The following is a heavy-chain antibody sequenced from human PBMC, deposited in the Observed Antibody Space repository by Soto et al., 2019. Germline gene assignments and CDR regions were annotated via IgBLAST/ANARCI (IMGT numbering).Heavy chain of an antibody. J-gene: IGHJ2*01. CDR2: IDPSDSYI. D-gene: IGHD3-22*01. V-gene: IGHV5-10-1*01. CDR1: GYSFTSYW. Sequence: PGESLKISCKVSGYSFTSYWISWVRQMPGKGLEWMGRIDPSDSYINYSPSFQGHVTISADKSVSTAYLQWSSLKAPDTAMYYCARHGNYGDSGSHWYFDLWGRRTLVTVSS. CDR3: ARHGNYGDSGSHWYFDL.